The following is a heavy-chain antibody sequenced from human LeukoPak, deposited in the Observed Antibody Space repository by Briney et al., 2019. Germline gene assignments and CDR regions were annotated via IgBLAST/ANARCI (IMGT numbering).Heavy chain of an antibody. D-gene: IGHD2-2*01. CDR2: IYHSGST. CDR1: GYSISSGYY. CDR3: ARDFGPLGEVPVARNAFDI. J-gene: IGHJ3*02. Sequence: SETLSLTCTVSGYSISSGYYWGWIRQPPGKGLEWIGSIYHSGSTYYNPSLKSRVTISVDTSKNQFSLKLTSVTAADTAMYYCARDFGPLGEVPVARNAFDIWGQGTMVTVSS. V-gene: IGHV4-38-2*02.